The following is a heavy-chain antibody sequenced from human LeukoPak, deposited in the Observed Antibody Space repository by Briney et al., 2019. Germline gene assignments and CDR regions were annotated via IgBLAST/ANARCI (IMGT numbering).Heavy chain of an antibody. Sequence: ASVKVSCKASGYTFTSYDINWVRQATGQGLEWMGWMNPNSGNTGYAQKFQGRVTMTTDTSTSTAYMELRSLRSDDTAVYYCARGVVPAATHFDYWGQGTLVTVSS. J-gene: IGHJ4*02. D-gene: IGHD2-2*01. CDR3: ARGVVPAATHFDY. V-gene: IGHV1-8*01. CDR2: MNPNSGNT. CDR1: GYTFTSYD.